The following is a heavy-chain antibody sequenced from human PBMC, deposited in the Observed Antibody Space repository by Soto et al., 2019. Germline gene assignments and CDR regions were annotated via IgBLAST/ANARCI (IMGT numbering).Heavy chain of an antibody. CDR3: ASGLTISQTYDDFWSGYGH. CDR2: ITNSGRGM. D-gene: IGHD3-3*01. Sequence: EVQLVESGGGLIQPGGSLRLSCAASGFTFSSYDMHWVRQAPGKGLEWVSYITNSGRGMQYADSVQGRFTISRDNVKNSLYLQMTSLRAEDTALYYWASGLTISQTYDDFWSGYGHWGQGTLVIVSS. V-gene: IGHV3-48*03. J-gene: IGHJ4*02. CDR1: GFTFSSYD.